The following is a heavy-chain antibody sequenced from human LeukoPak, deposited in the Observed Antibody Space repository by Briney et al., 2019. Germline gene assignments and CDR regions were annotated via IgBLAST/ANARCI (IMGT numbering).Heavy chain of an antibody. V-gene: IGHV3-23*01. D-gene: IGHD3-22*01. J-gene: IGHJ4*02. Sequence: GGSLRLSCAASGFTFSSYAMSWVRQAPGKGLEWVSAISGSGGSTYYADSVKGRFTISRDNSKNTLYLQMNSLRAEDTAVYYCAKDRGDSSYYYDSSGIDYWGQGTLVTVSS. CDR2: ISGSGGST. CDR3: AKDRGDSSYYYDSSGIDY. CDR1: GFTFSSYA.